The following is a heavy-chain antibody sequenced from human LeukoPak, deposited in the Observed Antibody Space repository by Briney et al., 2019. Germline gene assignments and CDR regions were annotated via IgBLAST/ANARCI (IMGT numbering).Heavy chain of an antibody. V-gene: IGHV3-23*01. CDR3: ARTVYGDYYFDY. CDR2: ISGSGDTT. D-gene: IGHD4-17*01. CDR1: GFIFSTYA. J-gene: IGHJ4*02. Sequence: GGSLRLSCAGSGFIFSTYAMTWVRQAPGKGLEWVSGISGSGDTTYYADSVKGRFTISRDNSKNTLYLQMNSLRAEDTAVYYCARTVYGDYYFDYWGQGTLVTVSS.